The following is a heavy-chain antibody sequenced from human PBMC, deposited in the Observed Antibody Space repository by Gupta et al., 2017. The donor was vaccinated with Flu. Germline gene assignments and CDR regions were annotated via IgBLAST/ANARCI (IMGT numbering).Heavy chain of an antibody. CDR2: INAGGSRT. CDR1: GFTFDKFA. V-gene: IGHV3-23*01. CDR3: AKEDTAVAGNDNWFQP. J-gene: IGHJ5*02. Sequence: EEQLLESGGGSVQPGGSLRLSCVGSGFTFDKFAMRWVRQSPGKGLEWVSGINAGGSRTFYADSVKGRFTISRDNSRNALFLQMNSLRVEDTATYSCAKEDTAVAGNDNWFQPWGQGTLVTVSS. D-gene: IGHD6-19*01.